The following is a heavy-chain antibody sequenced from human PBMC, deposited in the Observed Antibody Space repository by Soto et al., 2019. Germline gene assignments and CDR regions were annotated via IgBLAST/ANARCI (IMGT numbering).Heavy chain of an antibody. CDR1: GGSISPFY. V-gene: IGHV4-59*08. J-gene: IGHJ5*02. Sequence: SGGSISPFYWSWVRQPPGKGLEWIGYLYYSGNANYNPSLKSRVTISVDASNNHVSLILNSVTAADTAVYYCARVGPWVPYYYDSSPYTFENWFDPWGQGTLVTVSS. CDR3: ARVGPWVPYYYDSSPYTFENWFDP. CDR2: LYYSGNA. D-gene: IGHD3-22*01.